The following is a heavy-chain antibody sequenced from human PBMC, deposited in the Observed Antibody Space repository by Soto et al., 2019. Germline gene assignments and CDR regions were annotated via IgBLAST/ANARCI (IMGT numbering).Heavy chain of an antibody. J-gene: IGHJ4*02. V-gene: IGHV1-18*01. Sequence: QAHLVQSGPEVKKPGASVKVSCKGSGYIFTSYGIAWVRQAPGQGLEWMGWISAHNGNTEYAQKFQGRVTVTRDTPTTPAYLELRSFRSDATALYYCARGRYGDYWGQGAWSPSPQ. CDR1: GYIFTSYG. D-gene: IGHD4-17*01. CDR3: ARGRYGDY. CDR2: ISAHNGNT.